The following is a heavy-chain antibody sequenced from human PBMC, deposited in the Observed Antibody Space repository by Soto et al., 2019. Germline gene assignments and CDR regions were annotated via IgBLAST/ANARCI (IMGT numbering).Heavy chain of an antibody. D-gene: IGHD7-27*01. CDR3: ARDKREGKLGIIN. J-gene: IGHJ4*02. CDR2: IYYSGST. CDR1: GGSISSGGYY. V-gene: IGHV4-31*03. Sequence: QVQLQESGPGLVKPSQTLSLTCTVSGGSISSGGYYWSWIRQHPGKGLEWIGYIYYSGSTYYNPSLKSRVTISVDTSKNQFSLKLSSVNAADTAVYYCARDKREGKLGIINWGQGTLVTVSS.